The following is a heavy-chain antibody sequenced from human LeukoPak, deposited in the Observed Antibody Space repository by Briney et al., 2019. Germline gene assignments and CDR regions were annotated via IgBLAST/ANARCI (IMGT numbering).Heavy chain of an antibody. Sequence: GGSLRLSCAASGFTFSSYEMNWVRQAPGKGLEWVSYISSSGSTIYYADSVKGRFTISRDNAKNSLYLQMNSLRAEDTAVYYCARGPPSIAAAPFDYWGQGTLVTVSS. J-gene: IGHJ4*02. V-gene: IGHV3-48*03. D-gene: IGHD6-13*01. CDR2: ISSSGSTI. CDR3: ARGPPSIAAAPFDY. CDR1: GFTFSSYE.